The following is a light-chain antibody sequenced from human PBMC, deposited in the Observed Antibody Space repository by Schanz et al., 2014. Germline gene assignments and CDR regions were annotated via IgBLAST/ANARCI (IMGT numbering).Light chain of an antibody. V-gene: IGLV2-14*01. CDR2: DVS. Sequence: QSVLTQPASVSGSPGQSITISCTGTSSDVGGYKYVSWYQQHPGKAPKLMIYDVSNRPSGVSNRFSGSKSGNTASLTVSGLQAEDEADYYCCSYAGSSVWVFGGGTKLTVL. J-gene: IGLJ3*02. CDR1: SSDVGGYKY. CDR3: CSYAGSSVWV.